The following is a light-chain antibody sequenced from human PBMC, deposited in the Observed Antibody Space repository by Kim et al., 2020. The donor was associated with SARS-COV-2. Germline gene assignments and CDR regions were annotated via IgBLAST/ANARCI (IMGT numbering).Light chain of an antibody. J-gene: IGKJ5*01. CDR1: QSVGSSY. CDR3: QHYGSSLFT. CDR2: GVS. Sequence: DIVLTQSPGTLSLSPGERATLSCRASQSVGSSYLAWYQQKTGQAPKVLIYGVSSRATGIPDRFTGSGSGTDFTLTITRLEPEDFAVYYCQHYGSSLFTFGQGTRLEIK. V-gene: IGKV3-20*01.